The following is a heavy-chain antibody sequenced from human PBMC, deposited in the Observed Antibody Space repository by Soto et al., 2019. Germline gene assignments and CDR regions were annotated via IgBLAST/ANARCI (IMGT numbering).Heavy chain of an antibody. CDR3: ARERARVFVS. V-gene: IGHV3-11*01. CDR1: GFTFSDYY. CDR2: ISISGGTI. Sequence: QVQLVESGGGLVKPGGSLRLSCAASGFTFSDYYMSWIRQAPGKGLEWLSYISISGGTIYYADSVKGRFSISRDNAKNSLYLQLSSLRAEDTAVYFCARERARVFVSWGQGTLVTVSS. J-gene: IGHJ4*02.